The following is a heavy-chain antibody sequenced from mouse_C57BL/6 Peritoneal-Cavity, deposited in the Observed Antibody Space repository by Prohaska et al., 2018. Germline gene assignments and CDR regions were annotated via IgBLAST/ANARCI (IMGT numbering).Heavy chain of an antibody. CDR2: INPESSTI. CDR3: ASPNWDWYFDV. V-gene: IGHV4-1*01. Sequence: VKLLQSGGGLVQPGGYLKLSCPASGIDFSSYWMSCVRRAPGKGLEWIGEINPESSTINYAPSIKDKFIISRDNAKNTLYLQMSKVRAEDTALYYCASPNWDWYFDVWSTGTTVTVSS. CDR1: GIDFSSYW. D-gene: IGHD4-1*01. J-gene: IGHJ1*03.